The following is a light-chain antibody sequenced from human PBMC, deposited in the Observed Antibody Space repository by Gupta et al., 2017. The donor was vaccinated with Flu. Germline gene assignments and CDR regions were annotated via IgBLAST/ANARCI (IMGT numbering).Light chain of an antibody. J-gene: IGKJ2*01. CDR3: QKRSDGPRT. V-gene: IGKV3-11*01. CDR2: DAS. Sequence: IVLTQSPATLSLFPGERATLSCRASQSVSNYLVWYQHKPGQARRLLIYDASNRATGVPARFSGSGSGTDFTLTISRLEPVDFSVYYCQKRSDGPRTFGQGTKLEIK. CDR1: QSVSNY.